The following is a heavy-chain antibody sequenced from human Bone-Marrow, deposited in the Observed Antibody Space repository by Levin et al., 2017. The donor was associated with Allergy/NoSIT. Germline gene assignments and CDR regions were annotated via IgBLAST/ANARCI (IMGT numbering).Heavy chain of an antibody. D-gene: IGHD3-10*01. V-gene: IGHV4-59*01. Sequence: ESLKISCTVSGGSISGYYWSWVRQPPGKGLEWVGHIFYSGSTNYNPSLKSRVTISINTSKNQFSLTLTSVTAADTAFYYCARSVAGEFDYWGQGTLVTVSS. CDR2: IFYSGST. J-gene: IGHJ4*02. CDR3: ARSVAGEFDY. CDR1: GGSISGYY.